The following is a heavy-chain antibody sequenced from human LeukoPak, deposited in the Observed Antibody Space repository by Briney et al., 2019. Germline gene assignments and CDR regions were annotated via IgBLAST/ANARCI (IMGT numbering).Heavy chain of an antibody. CDR3: ARTSRGYASYYYYYMDV. D-gene: IGHD5-12*01. CDR2: IIPIFGTA. J-gene: IGHJ6*03. CDR1: GGTFSSYA. V-gene: IGHV1-69*01. Sequence: SVKVSCKASGGTFSSYAISWVRQAPGQGLEWMGGIIPIFGTANYAQKFQGRVTITADESTSTAYMELSSLRSEDTAVYYCARTSRGYASYYYYYMDVWSKGTTVTISS.